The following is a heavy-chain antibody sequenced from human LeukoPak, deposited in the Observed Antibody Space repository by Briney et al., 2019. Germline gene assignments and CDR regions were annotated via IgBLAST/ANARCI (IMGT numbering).Heavy chain of an antibody. D-gene: IGHD3-16*01. V-gene: IGHV3-74*01. Sequence: PGGSLRLSCAASGFXFSSYWIHWVRQAPGKGLVWVSRISSDGSYATYADSVKGRFTISRDNAKYTLYLQMNSLRAEDTAVYYCARASTLIALPGHYYFDYWGQGTLVTVSS. CDR2: ISSDGSYA. CDR1: GFXFSSYW. CDR3: ARASTLIALPGHYYFDY. J-gene: IGHJ4*02.